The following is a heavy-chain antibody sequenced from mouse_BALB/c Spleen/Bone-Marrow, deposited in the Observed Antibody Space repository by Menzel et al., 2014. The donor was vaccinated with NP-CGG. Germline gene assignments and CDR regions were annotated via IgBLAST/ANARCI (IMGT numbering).Heavy chain of an antibody. CDR2: ISCYNGAT. CDR1: GYSFTGYY. V-gene: IGHV1S34*01. CDR3: ARADRYDAFFDY. Sequence: LVKTGASVKISCKASGYSFTGYYMHWVKQSHGKSLEWIGYISCYNGATRYNQKFKGKATFTVDTSSSTAYMQFSSLTSEDSAVYCCARADRYDAFFDYWGQGTTLTVSS. D-gene: IGHD2-14*01. J-gene: IGHJ2*01.